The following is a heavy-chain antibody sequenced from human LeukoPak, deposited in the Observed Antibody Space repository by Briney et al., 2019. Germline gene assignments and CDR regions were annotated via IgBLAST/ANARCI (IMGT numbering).Heavy chain of an antibody. D-gene: IGHD3-10*01. CDR3: ARPGGADYYRGLYYFDY. CDR1: GFTFSRNW. CDR2: INSDGSST. J-gene: IGHJ4*02. Sequence: PGGSLGLSCAASGFTFSRNWMHWVRQAPGKGLVWVSRINSDGSSTSYADSVKGRFTISRDNAKNTMYLQMNSLRAEDTAVYYCARPGGADYYRGLYYFDYWGRGTLVTVSS. V-gene: IGHV3-74*01.